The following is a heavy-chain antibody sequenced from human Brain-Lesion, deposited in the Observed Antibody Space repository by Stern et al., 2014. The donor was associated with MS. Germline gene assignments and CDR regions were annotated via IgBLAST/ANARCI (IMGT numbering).Heavy chain of an antibody. D-gene: IGHD2-8*01. CDR3: ARVGVYVQTGWFDP. CDR1: GGSISSGGYY. J-gene: IGHJ5*02. V-gene: IGHV4-31*03. Sequence: QLQLQESGPGLVKPSQTLSLTCTVSGGSISSGGYYWSWIRQQPGKGLEWIGYIHYSGSTYYNSALKSRVTISRDTSKNQFSLNLNSVTAADTAVYYCARVGVYVQTGWFDPWGQGALVTVSS. CDR2: IHYSGST.